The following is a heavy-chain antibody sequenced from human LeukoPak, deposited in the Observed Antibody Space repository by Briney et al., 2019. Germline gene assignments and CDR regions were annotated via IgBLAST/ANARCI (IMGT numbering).Heavy chain of an antibody. D-gene: IGHD5-18*01. J-gene: IGHJ6*02. CDR3: AKDIPHPLKDTAMVMGYYYTGMDV. CDR2: ISWNSGSI. Sequence: PGRSLRLSCAASGFTFDDYAMHWVRQAPGKGLEWVSGISWNSGSIGYADSVKGRFTISRDNAKNSLYLQMNSLRAEDTALYYCAKDIPHPLKDTAMVMGYYYTGMDVWGQGTTVTVSS. CDR1: GFTFDDYA. V-gene: IGHV3-9*01.